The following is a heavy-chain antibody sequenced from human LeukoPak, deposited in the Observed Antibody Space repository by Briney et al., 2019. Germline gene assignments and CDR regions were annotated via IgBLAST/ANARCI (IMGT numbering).Heavy chain of an antibody. CDR1: GCTFSSYW. CDR3: ASSTGLVLGFDY. CDR2: IKQDGSEK. D-gene: IGHD6-19*01. J-gene: IGHJ4*02. V-gene: IGHV3-7*01. Sequence: PGGSLRLSCAASGCTFSSYWMSWVRQAPGKGLEWVANIKQDGSEKYYVDSVKGRFTISRDNAKNSLYLQMNSLRAEDTAVYYCASSTGLVLGFDYWGQGTLVTVSS.